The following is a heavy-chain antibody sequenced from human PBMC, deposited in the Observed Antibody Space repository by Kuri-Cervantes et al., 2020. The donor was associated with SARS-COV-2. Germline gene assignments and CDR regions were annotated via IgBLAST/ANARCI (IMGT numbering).Heavy chain of an antibody. J-gene: IGHJ3*02. D-gene: IGHD3-3*01. V-gene: IGHV3-23*01. Sequence: GGSLRLSCAASGFTFSSYAMSWVRQAPGKGLEWVSAISGSGGSTYYADSVKGRFTISRDNSKNTLYLQMNSLKTEDTAVYYCTTGSEYYDFWSGRGAFDIWGQGTMVTVSS. CDR2: ISGSGGST. CDR3: TTGSEYYDFWSGRGAFDI. CDR1: GFTFSSYA.